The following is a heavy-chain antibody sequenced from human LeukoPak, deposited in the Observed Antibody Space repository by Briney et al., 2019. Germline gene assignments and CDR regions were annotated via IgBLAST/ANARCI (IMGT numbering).Heavy chain of an antibody. V-gene: IGHV4-30-4*01. CDR3: ARVTAVTSVDY. D-gene: IGHD4-17*01. CDR1: GGSISSGHYY. Sequence: NPSETLSLTCTVSGGSISSGHYYWSWIRQPPGKGLEWIGYIFKSGSTYYNPSLKSRVSISMDTSKNQFSLKLSSVAAADTAVYYCARVTAVTSVDYWGQGTLVTVSS. CDR2: IFKSGST. J-gene: IGHJ4*02.